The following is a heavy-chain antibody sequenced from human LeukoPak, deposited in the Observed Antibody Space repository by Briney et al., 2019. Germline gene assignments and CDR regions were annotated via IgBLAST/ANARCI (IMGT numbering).Heavy chain of an antibody. CDR1: GGSISSSGYY. D-gene: IGHD3-10*01. V-gene: IGHV4-39*01. Sequence: SETLSLTCTVSGGSISSSGYYWGWIRQPPGKRLEWIGSIYYSGSTYYNPSLKSQVTISVDTSKNQFSLKLSSVTAADTAVYYCARHGSGSYYPNWFDPWGQGTLVTVSS. J-gene: IGHJ5*02. CDR3: ARHGSGSYYPNWFDP. CDR2: IYYSGST.